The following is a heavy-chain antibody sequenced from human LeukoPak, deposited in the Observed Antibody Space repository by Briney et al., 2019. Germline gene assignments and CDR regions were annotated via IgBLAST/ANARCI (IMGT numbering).Heavy chain of an antibody. D-gene: IGHD4-23*01. V-gene: IGHV3-64*01. CDR3: ASSYGSNKNPFEY. J-gene: IGHJ4*02. Sequence: GGSLRLSCAASGFTFSSYAMHWVRQAPGKGLEYASAISSSGDSTYYANSVRGRFTISRDNSKNTLYLQMGSLRAEDTAVYYCASSYGSNKNPFEYWGQGTLVTVSS. CDR2: ISSSGDST. CDR1: GFTFSSYA.